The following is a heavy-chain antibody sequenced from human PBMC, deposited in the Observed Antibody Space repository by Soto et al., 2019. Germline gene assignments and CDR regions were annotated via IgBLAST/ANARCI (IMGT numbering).Heavy chain of an antibody. Sequence: QVQLVQSGAEVKKPGASVKVSCKASGYTFTSYGISWVRQAPGQGLEWMGWISAYNGNTNYAQKLQGRVTMTTDTSPSTXFMXLXILRSDDTAVYYCARSYHGSGSRKTIYYYYYYGMDVWGQGTTVTVSS. CDR1: GYTFTSYG. J-gene: IGHJ6*02. CDR3: ARSYHGSGSRKTIYYYYYYGMDV. D-gene: IGHD3-10*01. CDR2: ISAYNGNT. V-gene: IGHV1-18*01.